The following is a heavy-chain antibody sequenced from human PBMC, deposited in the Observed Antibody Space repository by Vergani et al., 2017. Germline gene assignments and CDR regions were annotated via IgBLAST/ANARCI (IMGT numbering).Heavy chain of an antibody. CDR3: ARTYYYDRRNDAFDI. D-gene: IGHD3-22*01. CDR1: GFTFSSYS. Sequence: VQLVESGGGVVQPGRSLRLSCAASGFTFSSYSMNWVRQAPGKGLEWVSYISSSSSTIYYADSVKGRFTISRDNAKNSLYLQMNSLRAEDTAVYYCARTYYYDRRNDAFDIWGQGTMVTVSS. J-gene: IGHJ3*02. CDR2: ISSSSSTI. V-gene: IGHV3-48*01.